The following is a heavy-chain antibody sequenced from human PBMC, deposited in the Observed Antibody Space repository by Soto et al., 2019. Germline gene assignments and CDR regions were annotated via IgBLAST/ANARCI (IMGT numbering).Heavy chain of an antibody. CDR3: AKDYEFFAN. CDR1: GFTFGSHS. CDR2: IDGNGISK. J-gene: IGHJ4*02. Sequence: PGGSLRLSCAGSGFTFGSHSMTWVRQAPGKGLEWVSAIDGNGISKYYADSVKGRFTISRDNFKNTLYLRMNSLGPEDTAVYFCAKDYEFFANWGQGTLVTVSS. V-gene: IGHV3-23*01. D-gene: IGHD3-22*01.